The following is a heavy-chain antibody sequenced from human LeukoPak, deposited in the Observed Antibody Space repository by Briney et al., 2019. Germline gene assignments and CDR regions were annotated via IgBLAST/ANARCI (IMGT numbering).Heavy chain of an antibody. CDR2: IYTSENT. J-gene: IGHJ6*03. Sequence: TLSLTCSVSGGSVSTGIFYWSWIRQPAGQGLEWIGRIYTSENTNYNPSLKSRVTLSLDTSKNQFSLRLTSVTTADTAVYYCVRNYYGSGTPDYHSYYTDVWGKGTTVTISS. CDR3: VRNYYGSGTPDYHSYYTDV. D-gene: IGHD3-10*01. V-gene: IGHV4-61*02. CDR1: GGSVSTGIFY.